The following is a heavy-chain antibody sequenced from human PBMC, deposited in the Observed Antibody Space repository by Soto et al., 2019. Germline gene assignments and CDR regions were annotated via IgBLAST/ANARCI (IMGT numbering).Heavy chain of an antibody. Sequence: EVQVVESGGGLVQPGGSLRLSCAISGFTFSDHYMDWVRQAPGKGLEWVARSRNKAKSYSTDYAASVKGRFTISRDEARNSLYLQMTNQTSDHTAVYVCTRYVIFRGVNPHYYMGLWGKGTTVTVSS. CDR1: GFTFSDHY. D-gene: IGHD3-10*01. V-gene: IGHV3-72*01. J-gene: IGHJ6*03. CDR3: TRYVIFRGVNPHYYMGL. CDR2: SRNKAKSYST.